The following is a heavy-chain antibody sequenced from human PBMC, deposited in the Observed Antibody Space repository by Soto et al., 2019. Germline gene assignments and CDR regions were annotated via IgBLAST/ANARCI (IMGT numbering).Heavy chain of an antibody. Sequence: GGSLRLSCAASGFTFSTYSMNWVRQAPGKGLEWVAYINSTGTIKYYAGSVKGRFTISRDNARNSLYLQMNSLRAEDTAVYYCARMSSSISPGCWGQGTLVTVSS. CDR2: INSTGTIK. D-gene: IGHD2-2*01. CDR1: GFTFSTYS. CDR3: ARMSSSISPGC. V-gene: IGHV3-48*01. J-gene: IGHJ4*02.